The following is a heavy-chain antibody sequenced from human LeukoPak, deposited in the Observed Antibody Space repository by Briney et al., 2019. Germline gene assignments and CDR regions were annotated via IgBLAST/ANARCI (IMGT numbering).Heavy chain of an antibody. CDR3: AKVGGSTVIGDY. V-gene: IGHV3-30*02. Sequence: GGSLRLSCAASGFTFSSYGMHWVRQAPGKGLEWVAFIRYDGSNKYYADSVKGRFTISRDNSKNTLYLQMNSLRAEDTAVYYCAKVGGSTVIGDYWGQGTLVTVSS. CDR1: GFTFSSYG. CDR2: IRYDGSNK. D-gene: IGHD4-17*01. J-gene: IGHJ4*02.